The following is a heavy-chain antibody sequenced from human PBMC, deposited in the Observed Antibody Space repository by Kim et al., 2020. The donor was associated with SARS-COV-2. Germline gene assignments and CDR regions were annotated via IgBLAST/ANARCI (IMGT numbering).Heavy chain of an antibody. J-gene: IGHJ4*02. CDR3: ATLITIFGVVIMYYFDY. D-gene: IGHD3-3*01. V-gene: IGHV1-24*01. Sequence: ASVKVSCKVSGYTLTELSMHWVRQAPGKGLEWMGGFDPEDGETIYAQKFQGRVTMTEDTSTDTACMELGGMRSEYTAVYYCATLITIFGVVIMYYFDYWGQATVITVSS. CDR1: GYTLTELS. CDR2: FDPEDGET.